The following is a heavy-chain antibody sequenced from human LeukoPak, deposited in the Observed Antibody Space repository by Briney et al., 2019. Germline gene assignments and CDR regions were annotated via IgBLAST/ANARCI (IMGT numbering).Heavy chain of an antibody. J-gene: IGHJ4*02. CDR1: GGSISSSSYY. CDR2: IYYSGST. V-gene: IGHV4-39*07. D-gene: IGHD4-17*01. Sequence: SETLSLTCTVSGGSISSSSYYWGWIRQPPGKGLEWIGSIYYSGSTYYNPSLKSRVTISVDTSKNQFSLKLSSVTAADTAVYYCARVPGDYGDYVDYWGQGTLVTVSS. CDR3: ARVPGDYGDYVDY.